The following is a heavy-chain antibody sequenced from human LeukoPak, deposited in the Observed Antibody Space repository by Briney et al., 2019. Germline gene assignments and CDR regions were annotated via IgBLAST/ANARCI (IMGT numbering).Heavy chain of an antibody. V-gene: IGHV3-66*01. Sequence: PGGSLRLSCAAYGFTFSICSMNWVRQVPGKGLEWVSSIYRDGSTYYADSVKGRFTISRDNSKNTLNLQMNNLRVEDTAVYYCARVMTAITNWFDPWGQGTLVSVSS. J-gene: IGHJ5*02. CDR3: ARVMTAITNWFDP. CDR2: IYRDGST. D-gene: IGHD2-21*02. CDR1: GFTFSICS.